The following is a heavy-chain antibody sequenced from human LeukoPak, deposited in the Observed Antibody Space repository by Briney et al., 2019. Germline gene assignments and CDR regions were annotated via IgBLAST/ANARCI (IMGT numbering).Heavy chain of an antibody. D-gene: IGHD2/OR15-2a*01. J-gene: IGHJ5*02. V-gene: IGHV4-4*07. CDR1: GGYTGSHY. Sequence: SSETLSLTCTVSGGYTGSHYWSWIRQPAGKGLEWIGRISPSGTTHYNPSLGSRVTMSVDTSKNYFSLRLSSVTAADTAVYYCARDFDASGFYFWFDPWGQGILVTVSS. CDR3: ARDFDASGFYFWFDP. CDR2: ISPSGTT.